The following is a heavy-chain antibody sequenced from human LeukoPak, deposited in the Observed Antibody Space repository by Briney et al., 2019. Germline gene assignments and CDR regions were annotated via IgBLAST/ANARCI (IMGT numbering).Heavy chain of an antibody. J-gene: IGHJ4*02. CDR3: AKAPSTIAKALFDY. CDR1: GFTFSNYA. CDR2: ISGSGVNT. V-gene: IGHV3-23*01. D-gene: IGHD1-1*01. Sequence: GGSLRLSCAASGFTFSNYAMSWVRQAPGKGLEWVSAISGSGVNTYYADSVKGRFTISRDNSKNTLYLQMNSLGAEDTAAYYSAKAPSTIAKALFDYWGQVPLVTVSS.